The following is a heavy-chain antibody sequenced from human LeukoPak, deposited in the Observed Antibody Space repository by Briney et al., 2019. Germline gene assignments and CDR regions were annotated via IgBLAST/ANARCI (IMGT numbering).Heavy chain of an antibody. D-gene: IGHD3-22*01. CDR1: GFTFSDYY. J-gene: IGHJ4*02. Sequence: GGSLRLSCAASGFTFSDYYMSWIRQAPGKGLEWVSYISSSSSTIYYADSVKGRFTISRDNAKNSLYLQMNSLRDEDTAVYYCARDAAGGYYYDSSGYFDYWGQGTLVTVSS. CDR3: ARDAAGGYYYDSSGYFDY. CDR2: ISSSSSTI. V-gene: IGHV3-11*04.